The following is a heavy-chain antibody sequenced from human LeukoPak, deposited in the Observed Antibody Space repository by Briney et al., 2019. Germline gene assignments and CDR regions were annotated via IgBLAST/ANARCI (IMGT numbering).Heavy chain of an antibody. CDR3: ASYLIGYSSGRPFDY. Sequence: PGGSLRLSCAASGFTVSSNYMSWVRQAPGKGLEWVSVIYSGGSTYYADSVKGRFTISRDNSKNTLYLQMNSLRAEDTAVYYCASYLIGYSSGRPFDYWGQGTLVTVSS. CDR1: GFTVSSNY. V-gene: IGHV3-53*01. J-gene: IGHJ4*02. CDR2: IYSGGST. D-gene: IGHD6-19*01.